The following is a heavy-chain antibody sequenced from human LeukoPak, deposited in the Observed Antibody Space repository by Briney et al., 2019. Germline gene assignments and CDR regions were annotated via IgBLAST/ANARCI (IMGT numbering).Heavy chain of an antibody. Sequence: GGSLRLSCAASGFTFSSYGMHWVRQAPGKGLEWVAFIRYDGSNKYYADSVKGRFTISRDNSKDTLYLQMNSLRAEDTAVYYCAGSSYYYYYMDVWGKGTTVTISS. CDR1: GFTFSSYG. J-gene: IGHJ6*03. V-gene: IGHV3-30*02. CDR3: AGSSYYYYYMDV. CDR2: IRYDGSNK.